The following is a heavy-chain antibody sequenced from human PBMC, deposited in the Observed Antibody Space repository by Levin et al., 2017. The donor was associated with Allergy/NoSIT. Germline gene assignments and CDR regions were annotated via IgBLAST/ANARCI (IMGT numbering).Heavy chain of an antibody. Sequence: PGGSLRLSCAASGFTFTTYWMNWVRQAPGKGLEWVANVRQDGSVQHYVDSVKGRFTISRENAKNSLYLQMNSLRAEDTAVYYCARALPPLGYCSGGSCYFPHYWGQGTLVTVSS. J-gene: IGHJ4*02. V-gene: IGHV3-7*01. D-gene: IGHD2-15*01. CDR1: GFTFTTYW. CDR3: ARALPPLGYCSGGSCYFPHY. CDR2: VRQDGSVQ.